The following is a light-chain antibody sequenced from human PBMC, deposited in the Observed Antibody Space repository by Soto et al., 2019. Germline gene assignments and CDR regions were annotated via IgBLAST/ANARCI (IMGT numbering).Light chain of an antibody. V-gene: IGKV1-12*01. CDR1: QGISSC. CDR3: QQANSFPPWT. Sequence: DIQMTQSPSSVSASVVLIVTITCRARQGISSCFACYQQKPGKAPKLLIYAASSLQSEVPSRFSGSGSGTDFTLTISSLQPADFATYYCQQANSFPPWTFGQGTKVEIK. J-gene: IGKJ1*01. CDR2: AAS.